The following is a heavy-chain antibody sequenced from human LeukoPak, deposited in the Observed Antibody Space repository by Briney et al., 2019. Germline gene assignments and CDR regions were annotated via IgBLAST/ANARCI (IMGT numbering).Heavy chain of an antibody. V-gene: IGHV3-74*01. Sequence: GGSLRLSCAASGFTFSSYSMNWVRQAPGKGLVWVSRIDTDGSTTKYADSVKGRFTISRDNAKNTLYLQMNSLRAEDTAVYYCARHFYGSGSPTGGAFDIWGQGTMVTVSS. D-gene: IGHD3-10*01. CDR3: ARHFYGSGSPTGGAFDI. J-gene: IGHJ3*02. CDR2: IDTDGSTT. CDR1: GFTFSSYS.